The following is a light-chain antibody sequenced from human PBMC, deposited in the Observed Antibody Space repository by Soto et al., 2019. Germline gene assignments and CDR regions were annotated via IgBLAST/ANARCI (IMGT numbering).Light chain of an antibody. CDR2: GAS. Sequence: VQMTQSPSSLSASVGDRVTISCRASQSIRTSLNWYQHKPGTAPRLLVYGASTLQTGVPSRITGSGSGTDFTLTISSLQPEDFATYYCQQSYTTPRTFCQGTRV. V-gene: IGKV1-39*01. CDR3: QQSYTTPRT. J-gene: IGKJ1*01. CDR1: QSIRTS.